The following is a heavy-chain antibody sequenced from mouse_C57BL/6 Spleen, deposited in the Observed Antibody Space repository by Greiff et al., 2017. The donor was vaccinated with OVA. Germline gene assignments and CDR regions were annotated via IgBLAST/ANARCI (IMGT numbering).Heavy chain of an antibody. CDR2: IDPSDSYT. Sequence: QVQLKQPVAELVMPGASVKLSCKASGYTFTSYWMHWVKQRPGQGLEWIGEIDPSDSYTNYNQKFKGKSTLTVDKSSSTAYMQLSSLTSEDSAVYYCARSNYSNYVWYFDVLGTGTTVTVSS. CDR3: ARSNYSNYVWYFDV. V-gene: IGHV1-69*01. J-gene: IGHJ1*03. CDR1: GYTFTSYW. D-gene: IGHD2-5*01.